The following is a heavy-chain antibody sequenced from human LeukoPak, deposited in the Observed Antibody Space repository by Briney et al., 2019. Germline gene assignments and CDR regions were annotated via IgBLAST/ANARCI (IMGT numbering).Heavy chain of an antibody. CDR1: GGSISSYY. J-gene: IGHJ3*02. CDR3: ARERDAFDI. CDR2: IYYSGST. V-gene: IGHV4-59*01. Sequence: ETLSLTCTVSGGSISSYYWSWIRQPPGKGLEWIGYIYYSGSTNYNPSLKSRLTISVDTSKKQVSLKLSSVTAADTAVYYCARERDAFDIWGQGTMVTVSS.